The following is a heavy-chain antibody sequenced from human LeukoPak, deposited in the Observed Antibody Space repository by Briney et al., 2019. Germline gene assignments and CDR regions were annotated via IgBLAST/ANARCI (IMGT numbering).Heavy chain of an antibody. Sequence: PSETLSLTCTVSGGSISSGSYYWSWIRQPVGKGLEWIGRIYTSGSTNYNPSLKSRVTISVDTSKNQFSLKLSSVTAADTAVYYCARVGFGELLPNYYYYMDVWGKGTTVTISS. J-gene: IGHJ6*03. D-gene: IGHD3-10*01. CDR1: GGSISSGSYY. CDR2: IYTSGST. CDR3: ARVGFGELLPNYYYYMDV. V-gene: IGHV4-61*02.